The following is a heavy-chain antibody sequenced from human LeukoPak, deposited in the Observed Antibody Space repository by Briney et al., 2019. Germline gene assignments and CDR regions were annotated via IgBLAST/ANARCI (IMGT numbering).Heavy chain of an antibody. V-gene: IGHV3-7*01. D-gene: IGHD1-26*01. CDR2: IKQDGSEK. J-gene: IGHJ4*02. CDR1: GFTFSSYW. Sequence: PGGSLRLSCVVSGFTFSSYWMSWVRQAPGKGLEWVANIKQDGSEKYYVDSVKGRFTMSRDNARNSLYLQMNSLRAEDTAVYYCARVQWELRGVGSYFEYWGQGALVTVSS. CDR3: ARVQWELRGVGSYFEY.